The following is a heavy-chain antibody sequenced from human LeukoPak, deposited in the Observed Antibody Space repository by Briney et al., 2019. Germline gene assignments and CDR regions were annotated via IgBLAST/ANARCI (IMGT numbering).Heavy chain of an antibody. CDR3: ATRYTSGWYVSD. CDR1: GGSISSSSYY. Sequence: PSETLSLTCTVSGGSISSSSYYWGWIRQSPGKGLEWIGSIYYSGIFYSGSTYYNPSLKSRVTVSVDTSKNQFSLELSSVTAADTAVYYCATRYTSGWYVSDWGQGTLATVSS. V-gene: IGHV4-39*01. J-gene: IGHJ4*02. D-gene: IGHD6-19*01. CDR2: IYYSGIFYSGST.